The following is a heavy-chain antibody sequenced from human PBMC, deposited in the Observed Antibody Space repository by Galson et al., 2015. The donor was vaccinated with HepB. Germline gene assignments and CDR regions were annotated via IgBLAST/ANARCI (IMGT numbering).Heavy chain of an antibody. Sequence: CAISGDSVSSNSAAWNWIRQSPSRGLEWLGRTYYRSKWYTEYAVSVKSRITINPDKSKNQIYLQLNAVTPEETAVYFCSRARGYMDVWGRGTTVTVSS. CDR2: TYYRSKWYT. CDR3: SRARGYMDV. J-gene: IGHJ6*03. CDR1: GDSVSSNSAA. V-gene: IGHV6-1*01.